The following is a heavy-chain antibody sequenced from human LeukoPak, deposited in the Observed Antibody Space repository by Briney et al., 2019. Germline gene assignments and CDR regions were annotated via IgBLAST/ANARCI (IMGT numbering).Heavy chain of an antibody. Sequence: GASVKVSCKASGGTFSSYAISWVRQAPGQGLEWMGGIIPIFGTANYAQKFQGRVTITADESTSTAYMELSSLRSEDTAVYYCARGVVPAAWETFDYWGQGTLVTVSS. CDR1: GGTFSSYA. J-gene: IGHJ4*02. CDR3: ARGVVPAAWETFDY. CDR2: IIPIFGTA. D-gene: IGHD2-2*01. V-gene: IGHV1-69*13.